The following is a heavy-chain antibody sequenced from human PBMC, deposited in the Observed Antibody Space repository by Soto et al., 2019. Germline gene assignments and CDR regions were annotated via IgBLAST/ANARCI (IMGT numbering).Heavy chain of an antibody. Sequence: GGSLRLSCAASGFTFSSYGMHWVRQAPGKGLEWVAVIWYDGSNKYYADSVKGRFTISRDNSKNTLYLQMNSLRAEDTAVYYCARDQVGVGPIDYWGQGTLVTVSS. CDR2: IWYDGSNK. V-gene: IGHV3-33*01. CDR3: ARDQVGVGPIDY. D-gene: IGHD2-15*01. J-gene: IGHJ4*02. CDR1: GFTFSSYG.